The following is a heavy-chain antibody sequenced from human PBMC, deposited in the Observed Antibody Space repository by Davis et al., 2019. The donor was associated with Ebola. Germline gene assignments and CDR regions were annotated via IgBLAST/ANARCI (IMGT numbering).Heavy chain of an antibody. V-gene: IGHV4-39*07. CDR1: GGSVSSSSDY. Sequence: SETLSLTCAVSGGSVSSSSDYWGWIRQPPGKGLEWIGSIHYSGRDYYNPSLKSRVTISVDTSKYQLSLKLTSVTAADTAVYYCARDGSNWGFIGGDWFDPWGQGILVTVSS. CDR3: ARDGSNWGFIGGDWFDP. J-gene: IGHJ5*02. D-gene: IGHD7-27*01. CDR2: IHYSGRD.